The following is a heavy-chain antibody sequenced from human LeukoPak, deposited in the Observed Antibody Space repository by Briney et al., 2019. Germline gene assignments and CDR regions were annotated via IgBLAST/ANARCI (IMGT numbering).Heavy chain of an antibody. CDR1: GFTFRSYG. Sequence: GGSLRLSCAASGFTFRSYGMHWVRQAPGKGLEWVAFIRYDESNKYYADSVKSRFTVYRDNSNNTMYLQMSSLRIEDSAVYYCAKDSTTTMVRVVLDYWGQGTLVTVSS. CDR3: AKDSTTTMVRVVLDY. V-gene: IGHV3-30*02. CDR2: IRYDESNK. J-gene: IGHJ4*02. D-gene: IGHD3-10*01.